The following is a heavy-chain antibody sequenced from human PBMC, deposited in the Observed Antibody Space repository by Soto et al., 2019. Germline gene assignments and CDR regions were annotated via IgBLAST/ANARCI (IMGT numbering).Heavy chain of an antibody. CDR1: GDSISNGYYT. D-gene: IGHD3-10*01. CDR3: ARGPSGDTVDY. J-gene: IGHJ4*02. V-gene: IGHV4-30-4*01. CDR2: IYNSVNT. Sequence: QVQLQESGPGLVEPSQTLSLTCTVSGDSISNGYYTWSWIRQPPGKDLEWIGHIYNSVNTYSNPSLKSRVTIAADTSKNQFSLKLRSVTAADTAVYYCARGPSGDTVDYWGQGALVTVSS.